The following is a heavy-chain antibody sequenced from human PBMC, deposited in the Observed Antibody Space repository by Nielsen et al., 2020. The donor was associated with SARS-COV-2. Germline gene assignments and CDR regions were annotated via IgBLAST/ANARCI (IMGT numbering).Heavy chain of an antibody. V-gene: IGHV3-48*04. CDR2: ISSSGSTI. CDR3: ARGLEGFDY. D-gene: IGHD1-1*01. J-gene: IGHJ4*02. CDR1: GFTFSSYS. Sequence: GESLKISCAASGFTFSSYSMNWVRQAPGKGLEWVSYISSSGSTIYYADSVKGRFTISRDNAKNSLYLQMNSLRAEDTAVYYCARGLEGFDYWGQGTLVTVSS.